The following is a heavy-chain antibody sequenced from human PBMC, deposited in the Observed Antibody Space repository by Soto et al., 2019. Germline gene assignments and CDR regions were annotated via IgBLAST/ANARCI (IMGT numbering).Heavy chain of an antibody. J-gene: IGHJ6*02. V-gene: IGHV3-74*01. CDR1: EFTFSSYW. CDR2: LNEDGSFT. D-gene: IGHD3-10*01. Sequence: PGGSLRLSCVASEFTFSSYWMHWVRQVPGKGLVWVSRLNEDGSFTTYADSVKGRFTISRDNAKKTLYLQMNSLRAEDTAVYYCARDLSGQADVWGQGTTVTVCS. CDR3: ARDLSGQADV.